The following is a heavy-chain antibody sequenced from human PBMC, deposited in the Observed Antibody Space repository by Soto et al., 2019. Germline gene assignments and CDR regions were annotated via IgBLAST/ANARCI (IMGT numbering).Heavy chain of an antibody. CDR2: INAGNGNT. D-gene: IGHD3-9*01. V-gene: IGHV1-3*01. CDR1: GYTFTSYA. J-gene: IGHJ5*02. Sequence: WASVKVSCKASGYTFTSYAMHWVRQAPGQRLEWMGWINAGNGNTKYSQKFQGRVTITRDTSASTAYMELSSLRSEDTAVYYCARDSYDILTGYYIDWFDPWGQGTQVTVSS. CDR3: ARDSYDILTGYYIDWFDP.